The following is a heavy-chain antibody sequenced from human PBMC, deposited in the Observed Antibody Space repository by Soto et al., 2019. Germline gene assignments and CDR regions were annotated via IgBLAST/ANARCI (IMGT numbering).Heavy chain of an antibody. CDR3: ARYCSGGSCYSGYWFDP. Sequence: QVQLVQSGAEVKKPGSSVKVSCKASGGTFSSYAISWVRQAPGQGLEWMGGIIPIFGTANYAQKFQGRVTITADKSTSTADMELSSLRSEDTAVYYCARYCSGGSCYSGYWFDPWGQGTLVTVSS. V-gene: IGHV1-69*06. J-gene: IGHJ5*02. CDR1: GGTFSSYA. CDR2: IIPIFGTA. D-gene: IGHD2-15*01.